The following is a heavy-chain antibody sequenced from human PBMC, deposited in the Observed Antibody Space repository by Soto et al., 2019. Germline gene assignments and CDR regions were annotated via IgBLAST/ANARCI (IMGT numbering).Heavy chain of an antibody. Sequence: QITLKESGPALVRPTHTLTLTCSFSGFSLTTRGLAVGWIRQPPGKALEWLALIFWDDDKWYSPSLRSRLTITEDTSKTQVVLTMTNMDPVDTATYDCAHRSRGYAYYFDQWGQGTLVTVSS. CDR2: IFWDDDK. CDR1: GFSLTTRGLA. V-gene: IGHV2-5*02. J-gene: IGHJ4*02. CDR3: AHRSRGYAYYFDQ. D-gene: IGHD5-12*01.